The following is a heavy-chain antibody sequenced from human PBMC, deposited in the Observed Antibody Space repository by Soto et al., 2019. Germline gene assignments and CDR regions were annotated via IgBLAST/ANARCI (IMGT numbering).Heavy chain of an antibody. CDR3: ARDRPFYGSGSNGMDF. CDR2: IRYDGSNK. V-gene: IGHV3-30*02. CDR1: GFTFSSYG. D-gene: IGHD3-10*01. J-gene: IGHJ6*02. Sequence: PGGSLRLSCVTSGFTFSSYGMHWVRQAPGKGLEWLAIIRYDGSNKYYGDSVKGRFTISRDNSNNTLYLEMNNLRAEDTAVYYCARDRPFYGSGSNGMDFWGQGTTVTVSS.